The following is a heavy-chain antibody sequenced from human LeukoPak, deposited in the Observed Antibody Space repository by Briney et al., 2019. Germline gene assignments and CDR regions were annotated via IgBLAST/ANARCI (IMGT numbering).Heavy chain of an antibody. V-gene: IGHV1-24*01. CDR2: FDPEDGET. D-gene: IGHD3-9*01. CDR3: AINYDILTGYKLAPDAFDI. Sequence: ASVKVSCKVSGYTLTELSMHWVRQAPGKGLEWMGGFDPEDGETIYAQKFQGRVTMTRDTSISTAYMELSRLRSDDTAVYYCAINYDILTGYKLAPDAFDIWGQGTMVTVSS. CDR1: GYTLTELS. J-gene: IGHJ3*02.